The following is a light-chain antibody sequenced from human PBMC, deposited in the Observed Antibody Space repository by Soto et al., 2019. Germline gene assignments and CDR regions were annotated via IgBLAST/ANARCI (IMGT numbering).Light chain of an antibody. J-gene: IGKJ3*01. V-gene: IGKV1-5*01. CDR1: QSISSW. Sequence: IQMTKSPSTLSASVGDTVTITCRASQSISSWLAWYQQTTGKAPKLLIYDASSLESGVPSRFRGSGSGTEFTLPISRLQPDDFETYYCQQYNSYPPAFGPGTKVDIK. CDR3: QQYNSYPPA. CDR2: DAS.